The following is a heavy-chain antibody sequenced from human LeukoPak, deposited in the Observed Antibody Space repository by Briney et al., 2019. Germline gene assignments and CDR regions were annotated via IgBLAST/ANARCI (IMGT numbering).Heavy chain of an antibody. D-gene: IGHD2-2*01. Sequence: GGSLRLSCAASGFTFSSYSMNWVRQAPGKGLEWVSSISRSSGSIYYPDSVEGRFTISRDNAKNSLYLQMNSLRAEDTAVYYCARDFDSSTSCFAYWGQGTLVTVSS. V-gene: IGHV3-21*01. CDR2: ISRSSGSI. CDR3: ARDFDSSTSCFAY. CDR1: GFTFSSYS. J-gene: IGHJ4*02.